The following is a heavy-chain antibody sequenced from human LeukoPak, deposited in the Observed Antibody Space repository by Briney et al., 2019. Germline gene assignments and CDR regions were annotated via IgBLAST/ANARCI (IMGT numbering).Heavy chain of an antibody. D-gene: IGHD5-18*01. V-gene: IGHV3-13*01. CDR2: IASGFQI. J-gene: IGHJ4*02. Sequence: PGGALRLSCTASGLTLGSHDMHWVRQTTGEGLQWVAAIASGFQIFYAGSVKGRFTVSREDAKKPLYLQMNSLRAGDTAVYYCVREARGYHYTYFDYWGQGTLVTVSS. CDR1: GLTLGSHD. CDR3: VREARGYHYTYFDY.